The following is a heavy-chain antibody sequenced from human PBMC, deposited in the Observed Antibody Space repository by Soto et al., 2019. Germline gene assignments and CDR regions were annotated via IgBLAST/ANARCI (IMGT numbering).Heavy chain of an antibody. CDR3: AKRGGWSDY. CDR1: GFTFSSYS. CDR2: ISSSSSTI. J-gene: IGHJ4*02. D-gene: IGHD6-19*01. Sequence: GGSLRLSCAASGFTFSSYSMNWVRQAPGKGLEWVSYISSSSSTIYYADSVKGRFTISRDNAKNSLYLQMNSLRAEDTAVYYCAKRGGWSDYWGQGTLVTVSS. V-gene: IGHV3-48*01.